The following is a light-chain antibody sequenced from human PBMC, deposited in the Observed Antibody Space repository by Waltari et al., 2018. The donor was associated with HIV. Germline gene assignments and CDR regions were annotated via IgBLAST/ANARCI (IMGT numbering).Light chain of an antibody. V-gene: IGLV1-51*01. CDR3: GAWDSTLGAFV. CDR1: RSNIGNNY. J-gene: IGLJ1*01. CDR2: DVP. Sequence: QSILTQPPPVSAAPGQRVTISCSGSRSNIGNNYVSWYQQLPETAPKLLIYDVPERPSGVPGRFSASKSDMSATLVITGLRTEDEADYYCGAWDSTLGAFVFGGGTYITVL.